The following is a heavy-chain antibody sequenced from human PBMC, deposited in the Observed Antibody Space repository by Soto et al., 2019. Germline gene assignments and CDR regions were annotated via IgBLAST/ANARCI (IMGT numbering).Heavy chain of an antibody. J-gene: IGHJ4*02. CDR3: ASFYSSGWFLFDY. V-gene: IGHV3-48*02. D-gene: IGHD6-19*01. CDR1: GFTFSSYS. CDR2: ISSSSSTI. Sequence: EVQLVESGGGLVQPGGSLRLSCAASGFTFSSYSMNWVRQAPGKGLEWVSYISSSSSTIYYADSVKGRFTISRDNAKNSLYLQMNSLRDEHTAVYYCASFYSSGWFLFDYWGQGTLVTVSS.